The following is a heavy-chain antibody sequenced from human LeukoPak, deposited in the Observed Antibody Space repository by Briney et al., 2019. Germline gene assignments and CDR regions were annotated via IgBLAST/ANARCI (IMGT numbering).Heavy chain of an antibody. CDR2: ISSSGSTI. V-gene: IGHV3-11*04. CDR1: GFTFSDYY. D-gene: IGHD6-6*01. Sequence: GGSLRPSCAASGFTFSDYYMSWIRQAPGKGLEWVSYISSSGSTIYYADSVKGRFTISRDNAKNSLYLQMNSLRAEDTAVYYCARGYSSSSKTYYFDYWGQGTLVTVSS. CDR3: ARGYSSSSKTYYFDY. J-gene: IGHJ4*02.